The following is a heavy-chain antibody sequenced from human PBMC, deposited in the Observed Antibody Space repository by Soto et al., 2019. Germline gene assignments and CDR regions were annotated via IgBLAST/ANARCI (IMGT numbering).Heavy chain of an antibody. Sequence: SETLSVTCTVAGGSISSGGFYWGWMRQPPGKGLEWIASISYSDGSFYNSSLKSRLTISVDTSKNQFSLSLRSVTAADTAVYYCASHRTFWPFDYWGQGTVVTVSS. CDR1: GGSISSGGFY. CDR3: ASHRTFWPFDY. V-gene: IGHV4-39*01. J-gene: IGHJ4*02. CDR2: ISYSDGS. D-gene: IGHD2-8*01.